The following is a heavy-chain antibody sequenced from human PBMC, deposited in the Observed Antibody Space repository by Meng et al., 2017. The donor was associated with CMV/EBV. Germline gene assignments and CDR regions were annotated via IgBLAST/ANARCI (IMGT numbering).Heavy chain of an antibody. CDR1: GYTFTGYY. Sequence: ASVKVSCTASGYTFTGYYMHWVRQAPGQGLEWMGWINPNSGGTNYAQKFQGRVTMTRDTSISTAYMELSRLRSDDTAVYYCARASSGYGSAFDIWGQGTMVTVSS. CDR2: INPNSGGT. V-gene: IGHV1-2*02. CDR3: ARASSGYGSAFDI. D-gene: IGHD3-22*01. J-gene: IGHJ3*02.